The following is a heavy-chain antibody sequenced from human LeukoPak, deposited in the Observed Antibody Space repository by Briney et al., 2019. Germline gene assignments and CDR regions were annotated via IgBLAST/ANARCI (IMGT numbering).Heavy chain of an antibody. V-gene: IGHV1-2*02. Sequence: ASVKVSCKASGYTFTGYYMHWVRQAPGQGLEWMGWINPNSGGTNYAQKFQGRVTMTRDTSISTAYMELRSLRSDDTAVYYCARVVDTAMVIGNWFDPWGQGTLVTVSS. J-gene: IGHJ5*02. CDR2: INPNSGGT. D-gene: IGHD5-18*01. CDR3: ARVVDTAMVIGNWFDP. CDR1: GYTFTGYY.